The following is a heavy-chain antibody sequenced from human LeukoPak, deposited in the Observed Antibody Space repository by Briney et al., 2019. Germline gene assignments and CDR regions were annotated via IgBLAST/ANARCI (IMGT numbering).Heavy chain of an antibody. CDR3: ASRSSGYLDAFDI. J-gene: IGHJ3*02. Sequence: SVKVSCKASGYTFSSYAISWVRQAPGQGLEWMGGIIPIFGTANYAQKFQGRVTITTDESTSTAYMELSSLRSEDTAVYYCASRSSGYLDAFDIWGQGTMVTVSS. CDR2: IIPIFGTA. CDR1: GYTFSSYA. D-gene: IGHD3-22*01. V-gene: IGHV1-69*05.